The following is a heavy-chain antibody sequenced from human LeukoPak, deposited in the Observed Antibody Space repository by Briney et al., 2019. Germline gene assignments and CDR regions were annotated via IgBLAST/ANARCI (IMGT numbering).Heavy chain of an antibody. V-gene: IGHV4-59*12. CDR1: GGSISSYY. CDR3: ARRRYYYDSSGYYYYYYMDV. J-gene: IGHJ6*03. CDR2: IYYSGST. Sequence: TSETLSLTCTVSGGSISSYYWSWIRQPPGKGLEWIGYIYYSGSTNYNPSLKSRVTISVDKSKTQFSLKLSSVTAADTAVYYCARRRYYYDSSGYYYYYYMDVWGKGTTVTISS. D-gene: IGHD3-22*01.